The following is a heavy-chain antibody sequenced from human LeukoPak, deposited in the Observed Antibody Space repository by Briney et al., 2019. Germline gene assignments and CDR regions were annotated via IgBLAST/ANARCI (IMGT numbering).Heavy chain of an antibody. CDR1: GGSISSYY. CDR3: ARVPNKPGIAAAGGFRY. V-gene: IGHV4-59*01. CDR2: IYYSGST. D-gene: IGHD6-13*01. Sequence: SETLSLTCTVSGGSISSYYWSWIRQPPGKGLEWIGYIYYSGSTNYNPSLKSRVTISVDTSKNQFSLKLSSVTAADTAVYYCARVPNKPGIAAAGGFRYWGQGTLVTVSS. J-gene: IGHJ4*02.